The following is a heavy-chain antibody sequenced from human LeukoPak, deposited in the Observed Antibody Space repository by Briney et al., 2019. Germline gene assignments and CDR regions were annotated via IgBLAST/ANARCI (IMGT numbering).Heavy chain of an antibody. CDR2: ITSSNSL. CDR1: GFTFSSYS. J-gene: IGHJ4*02. CDR3: ARASAGNFGQ. D-gene: IGHD4-23*01. V-gene: IGHV3-21*01. Sequence: GGSLRLSCAGSGFTFSSYSMNWVRQAPGKGLEWVSSITSSNSLYYADSVKGRFTISRDNAQNSVYLQMNSLRAEDTAVYYCARASAGNFGQWGQGTLVTVSS.